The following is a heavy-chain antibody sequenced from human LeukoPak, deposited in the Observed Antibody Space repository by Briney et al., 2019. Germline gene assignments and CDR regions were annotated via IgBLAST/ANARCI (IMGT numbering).Heavy chain of an antibody. V-gene: IGHV3-23*01. J-gene: IGHJ4*02. CDR1: GFTFSSYA. CDR2: ISGSGGST. CDR3: AKVSSGWFVDY. Sequence: GGSLRLSCAASGFTFSSYAMSWVREAPGKGLEWVSAISGSGGSTYYADSVKGRFTISRENSKNTLYLQMSSLRAEETAVYYCAKVSSGWFVDYWGQGTLVTVSS. D-gene: IGHD6-19*01.